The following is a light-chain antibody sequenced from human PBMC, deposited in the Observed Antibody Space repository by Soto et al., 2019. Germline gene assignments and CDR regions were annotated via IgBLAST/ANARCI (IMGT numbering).Light chain of an antibody. Sequence: QSVLTQSPSASGSPGQSVTISCTGTSNDVGGYNSVSWYQQHPGKAPKVMIYDVSKRPSGVPDRFSGSKSGNTASLTVSALQAEDEADYYCSSYTGPNLLVFGTGTKATVL. CDR1: SNDVGGYNS. J-gene: IGLJ1*01. CDR2: DVS. CDR3: SSYTGPNLLV. V-gene: IGLV2-8*01.